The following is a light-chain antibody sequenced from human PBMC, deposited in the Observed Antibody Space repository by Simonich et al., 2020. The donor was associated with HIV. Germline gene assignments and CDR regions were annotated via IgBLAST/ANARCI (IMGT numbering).Light chain of an antibody. V-gene: IGKV1-9*01. J-gene: IGKJ3*01. CDR3: QQLNSYPPPFT. CDR1: QGISSY. Sequence: IQLTQSPSFLSASVGDRVTITCRASQGISSYLAWYQQKPGKAPKLLIYAASTLQIGVPSRCSGSGSGTEFTLTISSLQPEDFATYYCQQLNSYPPPFTFGPGTKVDVK. CDR2: AAS.